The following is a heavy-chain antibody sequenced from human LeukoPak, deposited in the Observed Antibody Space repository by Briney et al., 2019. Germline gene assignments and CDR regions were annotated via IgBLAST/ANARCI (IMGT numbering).Heavy chain of an antibody. Sequence: ASVTVSCKSSGYTFTGYYMHWVRQAPGQGFEWMGWINPNSGDTYYAQKFQGRVTMTRDTSINTAYMELTRLTSDDTAVYYCARVYSIRSFDYWGQGTLVTVSS. J-gene: IGHJ4*02. V-gene: IGHV1-2*02. CDR2: INPNSGDT. CDR3: ARVYSIRSFDY. D-gene: IGHD2-15*01. CDR1: GYTFTGYY.